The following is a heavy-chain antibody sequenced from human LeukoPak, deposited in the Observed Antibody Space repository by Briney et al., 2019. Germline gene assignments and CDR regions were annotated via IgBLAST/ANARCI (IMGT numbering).Heavy chain of an antibody. J-gene: IGHJ3*02. CDR2: INPSGGST. V-gene: IGHV1-46*01. CDR3: ASTLYCSGGSCWSAFGI. Sequence: ASVKVSCKASGYTFTSYYMHWVRQAPGQGLEWMGIINPSGGSTSYAQKFQGRVTMTRDTSTSTVYMELSSLRSEDTAVYYCASTLYCSGGSCWSAFGIWGQGTMVTVSS. D-gene: IGHD2-15*01. CDR1: GYTFTSYY.